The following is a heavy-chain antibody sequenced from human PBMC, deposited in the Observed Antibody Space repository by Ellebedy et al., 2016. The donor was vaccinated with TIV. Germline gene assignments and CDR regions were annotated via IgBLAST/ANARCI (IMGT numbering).Heavy chain of an antibody. CDR3: ARDRIVGATSYGF. CDR2: ISSGSYYI. Sequence: GESLKISCAASGFTFSSYTVNWVRQAPGKGLEWVSSISSGSYYIYYADSVKGRFTISRDNAKNSLYLQMNSLRVEDTAVYYCARDRIVGATSYGFWGQGALVTVSS. D-gene: IGHD1-26*01. CDR1: GFTFSSYT. J-gene: IGHJ4*02. V-gene: IGHV3-21*06.